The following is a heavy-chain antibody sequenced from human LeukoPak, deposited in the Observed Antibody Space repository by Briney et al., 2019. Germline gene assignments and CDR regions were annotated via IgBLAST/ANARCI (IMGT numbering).Heavy chain of an antibody. V-gene: IGHV4-59*08. J-gene: IGHJ3*02. D-gene: IGHD5-24*01. CDR1: GDSISSYY. Sequence: SETLSLTCTVSGDSISSYYWIWIRQPPGKGLEWIGYIYYSGGTDYNPSLKSRVTISVDTSKNQFSLKLRSVTAADTAVYYCARHVTISGPYDASDIWGQGTMVTVSP. CDR3: ARHVTISGPYDASDI. CDR2: IYYSGGT.